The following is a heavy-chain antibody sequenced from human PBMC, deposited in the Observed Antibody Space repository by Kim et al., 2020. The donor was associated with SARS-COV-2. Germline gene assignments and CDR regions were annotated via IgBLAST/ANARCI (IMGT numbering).Heavy chain of an antibody. Sequence: DYAAPVKGRFTISRDDSKNTLYLQMNSLKTEDTAVYYCTTDVSMASGVDYWGQGTLVTVSS. CDR3: TTDVSMASGVDY. J-gene: IGHJ4*02. V-gene: IGHV3-15*01. D-gene: IGHD3-10*01.